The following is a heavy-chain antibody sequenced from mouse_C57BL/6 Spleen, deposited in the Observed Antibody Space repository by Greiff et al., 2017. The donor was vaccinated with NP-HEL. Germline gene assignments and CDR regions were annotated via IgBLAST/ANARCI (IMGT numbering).Heavy chain of an antibody. J-gene: IGHJ4*01. Sequence: VQLQESGAELVRPGTSVKVSCKASGYAFTNYLIEWVKQRPGQGLEWIGVINPGSGGTNYNEKFKGKATLTADKSSSTAYMQLSSLTSEDSAVYFCAGGSYAMDYWGQGTSVTVSS. CDR2: INPGSGGT. V-gene: IGHV1-54*01. CDR3: AGGSYAMDY. CDR1: GYAFTNYL.